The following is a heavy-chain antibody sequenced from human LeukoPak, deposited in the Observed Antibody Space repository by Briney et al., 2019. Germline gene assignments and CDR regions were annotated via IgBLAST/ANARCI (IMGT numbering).Heavy chain of an antibody. V-gene: IGHV5-51*01. Sequence: GESLKISCKGSGYNFPGYWIGWVRQKPGKGLEWMGVIYPGDSDIRYSPLFQGQVIISADKSIRTAYLQWNNLKASDTAMYYCARPPDGYCSGAGCSFECWGQGTLLTVSS. J-gene: IGHJ4*02. CDR1: GYNFPGYW. D-gene: IGHD2-15*01. CDR2: IYPGDSDI. CDR3: ARPPDGYCSGAGCSFEC.